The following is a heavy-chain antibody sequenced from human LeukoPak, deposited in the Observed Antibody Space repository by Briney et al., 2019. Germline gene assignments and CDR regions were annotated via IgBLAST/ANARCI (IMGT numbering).Heavy chain of an antibody. D-gene: IGHD6-6*01. J-gene: IGHJ6*03. Sequence: GGSLRLSCAASGFTFSSYWMHWVRQAPGKGLVWVSRINSDGSSTSYADSVKGRFTISRDNAKNSLYLQMNSLRAEDTAVYYCAREPASIAARPRYYYYYVDVWGKGTTVTISS. CDR1: GFTFSSYW. CDR3: AREPASIAARPRYYYYYVDV. V-gene: IGHV3-74*01. CDR2: INSDGSST.